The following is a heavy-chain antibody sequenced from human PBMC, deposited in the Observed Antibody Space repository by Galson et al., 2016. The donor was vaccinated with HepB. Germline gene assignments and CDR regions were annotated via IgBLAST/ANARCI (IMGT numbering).Heavy chain of an antibody. V-gene: IGHV3-21*01. CDR1: GFTFSSFG. CDR2: ITSGSDYI. Sequence: SLRLSCAASGFTFSSFGMHWVRQAPGKGLEWVSSITSGSDYIYEAHSVKGRFTISRDDAKNSLYLQMNSLRAEDTAVYFCARVTGYSFDNWGQGTLVTVSS. D-gene: IGHD5-24*01. J-gene: IGHJ4*02. CDR3: ARVTGYSFDN.